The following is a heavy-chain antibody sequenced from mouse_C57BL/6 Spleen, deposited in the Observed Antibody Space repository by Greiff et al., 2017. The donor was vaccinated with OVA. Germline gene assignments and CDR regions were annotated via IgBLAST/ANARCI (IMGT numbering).Heavy chain of an antibody. Sequence: QVQLQQPGAELVRPGTSVKLSCKASGYTFTSYWMHWVKQRPGQGLEWIGYINPSSGYTKYNQKFKDKATLTADKSSSTAYMQLSSLTYEDSAVYYCARHGSSYGYFDYWGQGTTLTVSS. J-gene: IGHJ2*01. V-gene: IGHV1-7*01. CDR3: ARHGSSYGYFDY. CDR2: INPSSGYT. CDR1: GYTFTSYW. D-gene: IGHD1-1*01.